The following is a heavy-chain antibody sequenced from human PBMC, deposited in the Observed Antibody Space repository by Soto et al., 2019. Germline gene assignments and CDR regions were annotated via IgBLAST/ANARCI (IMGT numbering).Heavy chain of an antibody. D-gene: IGHD5-12*01. CDR3: AKGAGGYSGYDSTTLFDD. J-gene: IGHJ4*02. V-gene: IGHV3-23*01. Sequence: GGSLRLSCAASGFTFSSYAMSWVRQAPGKGLEWVSAISGSGGSTYYADSVKGRFTISRDNSKNTLYLQMNSLSAEDTAVYYCAKGAGGYSGYDSTTLFDDWGQGTLVTVSS. CDR2: ISGSGGST. CDR1: GFTFSSYA.